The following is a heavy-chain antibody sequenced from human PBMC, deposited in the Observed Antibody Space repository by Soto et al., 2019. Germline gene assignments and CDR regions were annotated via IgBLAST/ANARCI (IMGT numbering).Heavy chain of an antibody. J-gene: IGHJ4*02. D-gene: IGHD3-10*01. CDR3: ARSGDNRFPSSFDY. Sequence: GESLKISCEASGYSFPNYWIAWVRQMPGKGLEWMGIIYVGDSDTRYSPSFQGQVTISADKSISTAYLQWSSPKASDTAIYYCARSGDNRFPSSFDYWGQGTLVTVSS. CDR2: IYVGDSDT. CDR1: GYSFPNYW. V-gene: IGHV5-51*01.